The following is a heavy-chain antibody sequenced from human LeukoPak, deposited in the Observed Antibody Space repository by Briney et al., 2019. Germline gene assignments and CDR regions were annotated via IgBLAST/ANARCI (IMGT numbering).Heavy chain of an antibody. V-gene: IGHV3-48*01. CDR2: ISSSSSTI. CDR3: ARDYDSSRYAFDI. Sequence: GGSLRLSCAASGFTFSSYSMNWVRQAPGKGREWVSYISSSSSTIYYADSVKGRFTISRDNAKNSLYLHMNSLRAEDTAVYYCARDYDSSRYAFDIWGQGTMVTVSS. J-gene: IGHJ3*02. CDR1: GFTFSSYS. D-gene: IGHD3-22*01.